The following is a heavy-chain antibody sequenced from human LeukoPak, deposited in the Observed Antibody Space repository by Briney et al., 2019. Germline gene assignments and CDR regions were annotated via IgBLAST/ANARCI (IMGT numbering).Heavy chain of an antibody. Sequence: PSETLSLTCTFSDGDIYTSPYYWGWIRQPPGKGLEWIWSVYYSGSTHYNPSLKSRVTISIDTSKKQFSLKVNSVTAADTAVCYCARFFKGGDNGDYSDYWGQGTLVTVSS. D-gene: IGHD4-17*01. CDR3: ARFFKGGDNGDYSDY. CDR2: VYYSGST. J-gene: IGHJ4*02. V-gene: IGHV4-39*01. CDR1: DGDIYTSPYY.